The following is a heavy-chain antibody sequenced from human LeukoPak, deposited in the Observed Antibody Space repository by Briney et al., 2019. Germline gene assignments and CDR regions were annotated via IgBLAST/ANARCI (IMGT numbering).Heavy chain of an antibody. CDR1: GFTFSSYA. CDR2: ISYDGSNK. CDR3: ARGGEGYLDY. V-gene: IGHV3-30-3*01. Sequence: PGRSLRLSCAASGFTFSSYAMHWVRQAPGKGLEWVAVISYDGSNKYYADSVKGPFTISRDNSKNTLYLQMNSRRAEDTAVYYCARGGEGYLDYWGQGTLVSVSS. J-gene: IGHJ4*02.